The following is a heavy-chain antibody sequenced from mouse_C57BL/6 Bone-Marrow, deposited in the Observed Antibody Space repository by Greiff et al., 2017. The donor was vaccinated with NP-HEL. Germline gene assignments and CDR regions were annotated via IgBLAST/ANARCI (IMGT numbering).Heavy chain of an antibody. V-gene: IGHV5-4*01. Sequence: EVHLVESGGGLVKPGGSLKLSCAASGFTFSSYALSWVRQTPAKRLEWVATISDGGSYTYYPDNVKGRFTISRDNAKNNLYLQMSHLKSEDTAMYYCARDRVGGYSFDYWGQGTTLTVSS. CDR3: ARDRVGGYSFDY. D-gene: IGHD1-1*02. J-gene: IGHJ2*01. CDR2: ISDGGSYT. CDR1: GFTFSSYA.